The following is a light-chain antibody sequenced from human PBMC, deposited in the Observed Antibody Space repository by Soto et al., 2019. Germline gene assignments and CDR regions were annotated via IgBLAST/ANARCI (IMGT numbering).Light chain of an antibody. CDR3: QQRSNWPT. Sequence: ETLLTQSPATLSLSPGERATLSCRASQSISTYLAWYQQKPGQAPRLLLFDASNRAAGIPDRFSGSGSGTDFTLTISGLEPEDFAVYYCQQRSNWPTFGQGTRLEIK. CDR1: QSISTY. CDR2: DAS. J-gene: IGKJ5*01. V-gene: IGKV3-11*01.